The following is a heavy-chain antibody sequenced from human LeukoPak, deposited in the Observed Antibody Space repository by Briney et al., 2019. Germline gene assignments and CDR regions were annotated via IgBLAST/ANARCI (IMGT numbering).Heavy chain of an antibody. V-gene: IGHV1-46*01. CDR3: ARYRSSTSCYDY. CDR1: GYTFTSYY. J-gene: IGHJ4*02. Sequence: ASVKVSCKASGYTFTSYYMHWVRHAPGQGLEWMGIINPSGGSTSYAQKFQGRVTMTRDMSTSTVYMELSSLRSEDTAVYYCARYRSSTSCYDYWGQGTLVTVSS. D-gene: IGHD2-2*01. CDR2: INPSGGST.